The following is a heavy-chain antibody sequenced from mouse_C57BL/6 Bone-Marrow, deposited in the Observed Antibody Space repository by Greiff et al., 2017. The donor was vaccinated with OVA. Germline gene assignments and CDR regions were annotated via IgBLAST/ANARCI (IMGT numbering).Heavy chain of an antibody. CDR1: GYTFTSYW. V-gene: IGHV1-64*01. Sequence: QVQLQQSGAELVKPGASVKLSCKASGYTFTSYWMHWVKQRPGQGLEWIGMIHPNSGSTNYNEKFKSKAALTVDKSSSTAYMQLSSLTSEDSAVYYCARGGYYRYYYAMDYWGQGTSVTVSS. CDR2: IHPNSGST. CDR3: ARGGYYRYYYAMDY. J-gene: IGHJ4*01. D-gene: IGHD2-3*01.